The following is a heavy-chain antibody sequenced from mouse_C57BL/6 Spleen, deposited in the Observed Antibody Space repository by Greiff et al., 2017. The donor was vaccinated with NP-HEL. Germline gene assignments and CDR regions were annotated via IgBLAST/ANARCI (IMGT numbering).Heavy chain of an antibody. J-gene: IGHJ2*01. V-gene: IGHV14-4*01. Sequence: EVKLQESGAELVRPGASVKLSCTASGFNIKDDYMHWVKQRPEQGLEWIGWIDPENGDTEYASKFQGKATITADTSSNTAYLQLSSLTSEDTAVFYCTTWGNTGYFEYRGQSTPPPGSP. CDR1: GFNIKDDY. CDR3: TTWGNTGYFEY. CDR2: IDPENGDT.